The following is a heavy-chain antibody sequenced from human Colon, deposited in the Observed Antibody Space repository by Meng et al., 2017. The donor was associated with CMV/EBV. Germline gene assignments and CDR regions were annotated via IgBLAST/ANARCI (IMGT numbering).Heavy chain of an antibody. CDR2: IVSSSTYI. V-gene: IGHV3-21*06. CDR3: ARDTISGVVAFDD. CDR1: GFTFSSYG. J-gene: IGHJ4*02. Sequence: GESLKISCAASGFTFSSYGMNWVRQAPGKGLEWVASIVSSSTYIFYADSVKGRFTISRDNGKNLLYLQMNDLRAEDTGVYYCARDTISGVVAFDDWGQGTQVTVSS. D-gene: IGHD3-3*01.